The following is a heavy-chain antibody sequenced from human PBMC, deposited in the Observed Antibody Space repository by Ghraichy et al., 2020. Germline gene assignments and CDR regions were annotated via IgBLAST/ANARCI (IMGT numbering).Heavy chain of an antibody. Sequence: ESLNISCTVSGGSINNYYWSWVRQPPGKGLEWIGHIYYNGGTRYNPSLKSRVTISVDTSKSQFSLKLTSVTAADTAVYYCVRHYDNKFENWGQGTAVTVSS. D-gene: IGHD3-16*01. CDR1: GGSINNYY. CDR2: IYYNGGT. V-gene: IGHV4-59*08. J-gene: IGHJ4*02. CDR3: VRHYDNKFEN.